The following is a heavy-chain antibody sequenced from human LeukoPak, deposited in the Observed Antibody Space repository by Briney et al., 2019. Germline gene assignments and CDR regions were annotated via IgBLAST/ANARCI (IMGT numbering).Heavy chain of an antibody. CDR3: ARAPFYYYDSGSGTRVTGNPDY. J-gene: IGHJ4*02. CDR2: ISSSSIYI. CDR1: GFPFSSYS. Sequence: GALRLSCAASGFPFSSYSMNWVRQAPGKGLEWVSSISSSSIYIYYADSVKGRFTISRDNAKNSLYLQMNSLRAEDTAVYYCARAPFYYYDSGSGTRVTGNPDYWGQGTLVTVSS. V-gene: IGHV3-21*01. D-gene: IGHD3-10*01.